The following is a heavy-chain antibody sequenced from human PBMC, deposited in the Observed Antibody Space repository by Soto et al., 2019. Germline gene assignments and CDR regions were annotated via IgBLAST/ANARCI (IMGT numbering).Heavy chain of an antibody. CDR2: IYYSGST. J-gene: IGHJ4*02. Sequence: TLSLTCTVSGGSISSSSYYWGWIRQPPGKGLEWIGSIYYSGSTYYNPSLKSRVTISVDTSKNQFSLKLSSVTAADTAVYYCARLFPRVVPAAIYFDYWGQGTLVTVSS. CDR1: GGSISSSSYY. V-gene: IGHV4-39*01. CDR3: ARLFPRVVPAAIYFDY. D-gene: IGHD2-2*01.